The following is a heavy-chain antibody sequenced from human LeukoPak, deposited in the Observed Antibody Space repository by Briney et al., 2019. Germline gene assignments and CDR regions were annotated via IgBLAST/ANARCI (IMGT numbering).Heavy chain of an antibody. D-gene: IGHD4-17*01. CDR2: IRGSGGST. Sequence: GGSLGLSCAASGFFFNNYAMSWVRQAPGKGLEWVSAIRGSGGSTYNAESVKGRFTISRDNSKNTLYLQMNNLRAEDTAVYYCAKLNGASPLYGMDVWCQGTTVTVSS. CDR3: AKLNGASPLYGMDV. J-gene: IGHJ6*02. V-gene: IGHV3-23*01. CDR1: GFFFNNYA.